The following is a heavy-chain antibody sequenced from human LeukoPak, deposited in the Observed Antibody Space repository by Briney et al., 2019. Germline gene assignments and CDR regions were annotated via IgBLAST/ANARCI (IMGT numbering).Heavy chain of an antibody. D-gene: IGHD4-17*01. V-gene: IGHV3-30*02. CDR3: AKVMTTVTFYYYYMDV. CDR2: IRYDGSNK. CDR1: GSTFSSYG. J-gene: IGHJ6*03. Sequence: PGGSLRLACAASGSTFSSYGMHWVRQAPGKGLEWVAFIRYDGSNKYYADSVKGRFTISRDNSKNTLYLQMNSLRAEDTAVYYCAKVMTTVTFYYYYMDVWGKGTTVTVSS.